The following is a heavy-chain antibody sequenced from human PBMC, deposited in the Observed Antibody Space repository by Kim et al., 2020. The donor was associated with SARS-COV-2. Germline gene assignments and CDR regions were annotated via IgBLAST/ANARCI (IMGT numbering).Heavy chain of an antibody. D-gene: IGHD3-10*01. CDR1: GFTFDDYA. J-gene: IGHJ5*02. CDR2: ISRNSGSI. CDR3: AKVPNLWFGEFSWFDP. Sequence: GGSLRLSCAASGFTFDDYAMHWVRQAPGKGLEWVSGISRNSGSIGYADSVKGRYTISRDNAKNPRYLQMNSLRAEDTALYYCAKVPNLWFGEFSWFDPWGQGTLVTVSS. V-gene: IGHV3-9*01.